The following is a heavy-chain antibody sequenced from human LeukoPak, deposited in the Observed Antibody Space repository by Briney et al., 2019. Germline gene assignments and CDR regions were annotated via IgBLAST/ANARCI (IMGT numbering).Heavy chain of an antibody. CDR3: VRGILSDDTLTGP. D-gene: IGHD3-9*01. V-gene: IGHV1-18*01. CDR1: GYTFSSYG. J-gene: IGHJ5*02. Sequence: VKVSCKTSGYTFSSYGINWVRQAPGQGLEWMGWISTYNGDTHYGQKVQGRVTMTTDTSTNTAYMELRSLTSDDTAVYYCVRGILSDDTLTGPWGQGTLVTVSS. CDR2: ISTYNGDT.